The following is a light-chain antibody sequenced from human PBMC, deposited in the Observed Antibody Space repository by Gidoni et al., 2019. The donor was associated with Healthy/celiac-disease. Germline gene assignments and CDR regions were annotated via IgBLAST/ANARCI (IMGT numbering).Light chain of an antibody. CDR1: QSISSN. Sequence: EIVMTQSPATLSVSPGERATLSCRASQSISSNLAWYQQKPGQAPRLLIYCASTRATGIPGRFSGSVSGTEFTLTISSLQSEDFAVYYCQQYNNWPPKTFGGGTKVEIK. CDR2: CAS. J-gene: IGKJ4*01. CDR3: QQYNNWPPKT. V-gene: IGKV3-15*01.